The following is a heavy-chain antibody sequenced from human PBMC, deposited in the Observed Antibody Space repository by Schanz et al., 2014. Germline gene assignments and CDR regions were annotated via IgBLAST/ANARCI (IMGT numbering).Heavy chain of an antibody. J-gene: IGHJ6*02. V-gene: IGHV3-30-3*01. CDR2: ISYDGSNK. CDR3: AREEGWGIAAAGPKHYYYGMDV. Sequence: VQLVESGGGVAQPGRSLRLSCAAYGFTLSSYAMHWVRQAPGKGLEWVAVISYDGSNKYYADSVKGRFTISRDNSKNTLYLQMNSLRAEDTAVYYCAREEGWGIAAAGPKHYYYGMDVWGQGTTVTVSS. D-gene: IGHD6-13*01. CDR1: GFTLSSYA.